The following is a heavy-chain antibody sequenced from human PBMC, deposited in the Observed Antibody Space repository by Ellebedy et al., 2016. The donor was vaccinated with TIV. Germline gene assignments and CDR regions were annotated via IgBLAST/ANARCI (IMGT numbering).Heavy chain of an antibody. CDR1: GGSMSDYS. Sequence: MPSETLSLTCTVSGGSMSDYSWSWIRQPAGKGLEWVGLIDGSGRARYNPSLKSRVTMSLDTSKKHFSLRLSSVTAADTAVYYCARGGDRASFAYWGQGTLVTVSS. V-gene: IGHV4-4*07. CDR3: ARGGDRASFAY. CDR2: IDGSGRA. D-gene: IGHD3-10*01. J-gene: IGHJ4*02.